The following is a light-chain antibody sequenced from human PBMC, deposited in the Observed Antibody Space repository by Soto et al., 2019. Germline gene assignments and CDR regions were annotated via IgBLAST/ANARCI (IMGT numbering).Light chain of an antibody. J-gene: IGKJ1*01. CDR3: QRYGSSPPRT. Sequence: EIVLTQSPGTLSLSPGERATLSCRASQSVTSSYLAWYQQKPGQAPRLLIYGASSRATGIPDRFSGSGSGTDFTLTISRLEPEDFAVYYCQRYGSSPPRTFGQGTKVDIK. V-gene: IGKV3-20*01. CDR2: GAS. CDR1: QSVTSSY.